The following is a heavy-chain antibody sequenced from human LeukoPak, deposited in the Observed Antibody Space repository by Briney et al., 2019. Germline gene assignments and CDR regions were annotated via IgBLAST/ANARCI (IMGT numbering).Heavy chain of an antibody. Sequence: ASVKVSCKASGGTFSSYAISWVRQAPGQGLEWMGRIIPILGIANYAQKFQGRVTITADKSTSTAYMELSSLRSEDTAVYYCARAGSASGGAFDIWGQGTMVTVSS. CDR2: IIPILGIA. CDR3: ARAGSASGGAFDI. D-gene: IGHD6-6*01. CDR1: GGTFSSYA. J-gene: IGHJ3*02. V-gene: IGHV1-69*04.